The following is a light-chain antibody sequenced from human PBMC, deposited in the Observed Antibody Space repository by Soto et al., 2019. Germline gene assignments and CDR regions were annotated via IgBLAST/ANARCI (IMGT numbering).Light chain of an antibody. CDR3: QQYYSYPRT. CDR2: AAS. Sequence: AIRMTQSPSSLSASTGDRVTITCRASQGISSYLAWYQQKPGKAPKLPIYAASTLQSGVPSRFSGSGSGTDFTLTISCLQSEDFATYYCQQYYSYPRTFGPGTKVDIK. V-gene: IGKV1-8*01. J-gene: IGKJ3*01. CDR1: QGISSY.